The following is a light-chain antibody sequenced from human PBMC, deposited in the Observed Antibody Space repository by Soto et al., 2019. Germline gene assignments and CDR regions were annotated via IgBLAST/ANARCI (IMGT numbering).Light chain of an antibody. J-gene: IGKJ1*01. Sequence: VMTQSPATLSVSPGDRATLSCRASQSVSSYLAWYQQKPGQAPRLLIYGASSRATGIPDRFSGSGSGTDFTLTISRLEPEDFAVYYCQQYGSSPLTFGQGTKVDIK. V-gene: IGKV3-20*01. CDR1: QSVSSY. CDR2: GAS. CDR3: QQYGSSPLT.